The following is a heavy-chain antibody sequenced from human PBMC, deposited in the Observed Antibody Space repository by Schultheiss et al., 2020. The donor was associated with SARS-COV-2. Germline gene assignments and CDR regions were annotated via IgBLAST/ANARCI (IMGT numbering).Heavy chain of an antibody. CDR1: GFTFSSYA. Sequence: GGSLRLSCAASGFTFSSYAMHWVRQAPGKGLEYVSAISNNGGSTYYADSVKGRFTISRDNSKNTLYLQMSSLRDEDTAVYYCARGGVVVPAAMGSSRNWYFDLWGRGTLVTVSS. D-gene: IGHD2-2*01. CDR3: ARGGVVVPAAMGSSRNWYFDL. J-gene: IGHJ2*01. V-gene: IGHV3-64D*09. CDR2: ISNNGGST.